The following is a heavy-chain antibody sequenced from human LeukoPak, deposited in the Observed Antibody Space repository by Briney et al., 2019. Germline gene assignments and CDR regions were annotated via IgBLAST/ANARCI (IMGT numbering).Heavy chain of an antibody. CDR2: INHSGST. CDR3: ATRGSGYYYAYYFDY. D-gene: IGHD3-22*01. CDR1: GGSFSGYY. J-gene: IGHJ4*02. V-gene: IGHV4-34*01. Sequence: SETLSLTCAVYGGSFSGYYWSWIRRPPGKGLEWIGEINHSGSTNYNPSLKSRVTISVDTSKNQFSLKLSSVTAADTAVYYCATRGSGYYYAYYFDYWGQGTLVTVSS.